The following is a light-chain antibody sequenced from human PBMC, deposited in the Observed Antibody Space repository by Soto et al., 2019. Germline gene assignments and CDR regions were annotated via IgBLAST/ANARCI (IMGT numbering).Light chain of an antibody. J-gene: IGKJ1*01. CDR1: QSVSSSY. V-gene: IGKV3-20*01. Sequence: ILLTQSPGTLSLSPGARAPLSFRTSQSVSSSYLAWYQQKPGQAPRLLIYDASNMATGIPARFSGSGSGTEFTLTISSLQPEDVATYYCQQYNSDLWTFGQGTKVDIK. CDR2: DAS. CDR3: QQYNSDLWT.